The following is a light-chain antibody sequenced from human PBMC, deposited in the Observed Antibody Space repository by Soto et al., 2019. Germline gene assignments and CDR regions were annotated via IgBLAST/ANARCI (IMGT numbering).Light chain of an antibody. V-gene: IGKV3-20*01. J-gene: IGKJ1*01. CDR3: QHYVTSLTT. Sequence: EIVMTQSPATLSVSPGGRATLSCGASQSVTSNYLAWYQQKPGQAPRLLIFGASIRVTGIPDRFIGSGSGTDFTLTISRLEPEDFAVYYCQHYVTSLTTFGQGTKVDIK. CDR2: GAS. CDR1: QSVTSNY.